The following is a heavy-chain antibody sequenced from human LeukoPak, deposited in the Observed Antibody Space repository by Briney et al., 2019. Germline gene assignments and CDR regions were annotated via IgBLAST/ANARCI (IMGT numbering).Heavy chain of an antibody. CDR3: ARDGGEVDYWGLPPSRYFDL. V-gene: IGHV1-18*01. CDR1: GYTFTSYG. Sequence: ASVKVSCKASGYTFTSYGISWVRQAPGQGLEWMGWISAYNGNTNYAQKLQGRVTMTTDTSTSTAYMELRSLRSDDTAVYYCARDGGEVDYWGLPPSRYFDLWGRGTLVTVSS. D-gene: IGHD7-27*01. J-gene: IGHJ2*01. CDR2: ISAYNGNT.